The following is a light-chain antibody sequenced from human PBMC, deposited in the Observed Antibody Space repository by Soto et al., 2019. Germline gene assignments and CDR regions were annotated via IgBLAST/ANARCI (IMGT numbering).Light chain of an antibody. CDR3: QSYDSSLSGYV. CDR1: SFNSGAGYD. Sequence: QSVLTQPPSVSGAPGQRVTISCTGSSFNSGAGYDVHWYQQLPGTAPKVLIYGNNNRPSGVPDRFSGSKSATSASLAITGLQAEDEADYYCQSYDSSLSGYVFGTGTKLTVL. CDR2: GNN. V-gene: IGLV1-40*01. J-gene: IGLJ1*01.